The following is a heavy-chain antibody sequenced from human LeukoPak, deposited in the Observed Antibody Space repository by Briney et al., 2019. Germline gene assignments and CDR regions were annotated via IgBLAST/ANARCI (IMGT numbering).Heavy chain of an antibody. V-gene: IGHV3-53*01. CDR3: AREPGVYYDSSGYIIKGLWAIDI. CDR1: GFTVSSNY. CDR2: IYSGGGT. Sequence: GGSLRLSCAASGFTVSSNYMSWVRQAPGKGLEWVSVIYSGGGTYYADSVKGRFTISRDNSKNTLYLQMNSLRAEDTAVYYCAREPGVYYDSSGYIIKGLWAIDIWGQGTMVTVSS. D-gene: IGHD3-22*01. J-gene: IGHJ3*02.